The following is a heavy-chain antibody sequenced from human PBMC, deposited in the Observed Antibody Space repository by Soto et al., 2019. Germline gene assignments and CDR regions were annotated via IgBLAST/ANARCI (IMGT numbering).Heavy chain of an antibody. CDR2: INAGNGNT. V-gene: IGHV1-3*05. CDR3: ARVSGYYLPDY. J-gene: IGHJ4*02. CDR1: GYTFTNYG. Sequence: QVQLVQSGAEDKKPGASVKVTCMASGYTFTNYGMHWVCQAPGQRLEWMGWINAGNGNTKYSQKFQGRVTITRDTSASTAYMELSSLRAEDTAVYYCARVSGYYLPDYWGQGTLVTVSS. D-gene: IGHD5-12*01.